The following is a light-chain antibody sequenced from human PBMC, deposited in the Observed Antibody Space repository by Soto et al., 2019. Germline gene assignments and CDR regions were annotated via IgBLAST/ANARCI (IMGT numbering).Light chain of an antibody. CDR1: QGINSY. J-gene: IGKJ1*01. CDR2: TAS. Sequence: DIQLPKYTSFLSPSLGDRVTVTCLASQGINSYLAWYQQKPGKAPKLLIYTASTLQSGVPSRFSGSGSGTDFTLTISCLQSEDFATYYCQQYYSYPRTFGQGGKVDI. V-gene: IGKV1-9*01. CDR3: QQYYSYPRT.